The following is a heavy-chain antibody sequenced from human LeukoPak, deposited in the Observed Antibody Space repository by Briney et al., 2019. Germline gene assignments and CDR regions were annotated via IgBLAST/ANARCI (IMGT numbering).Heavy chain of an antibody. CDR3: VKGAKYSGSSVDYFYMDV. V-gene: IGHV3-23*01. CDR2: ISGSGDNT. D-gene: IGHD1-26*01. CDR1: GFSFSTHA. Sequence: GGSLRLSCAASGFSFSTHAMGWVRRAPGKGLEWVSVISGSGDNTYQADSVKGRFIISRDNSNNTLSVQMNSLRAEDTAVYYCVKGAKYSGSSVDYFYMDVWAKGTTVTVSS. J-gene: IGHJ6*03.